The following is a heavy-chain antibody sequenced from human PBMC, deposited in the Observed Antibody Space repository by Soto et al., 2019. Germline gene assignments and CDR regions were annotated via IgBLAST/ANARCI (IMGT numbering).Heavy chain of an antibody. CDR1: GFTFSSYA. V-gene: IGHV3-30-3*01. CDR3: ARGSPFYEKPNYYFDY. J-gene: IGHJ4*02. Sequence: QVQLVESGGGVVQPGRSLRLSCAASGFTFSSYAMHWVRQAPGKGLEWVAGISYDGSNKYYADSVKGRFTISRDNTKNTLYLQMNSLRAEDTAVYYCARGSPFYEKPNYYFDYWGQGTLVTVSS. CDR2: ISYDGSNK. D-gene: IGHD3-22*01.